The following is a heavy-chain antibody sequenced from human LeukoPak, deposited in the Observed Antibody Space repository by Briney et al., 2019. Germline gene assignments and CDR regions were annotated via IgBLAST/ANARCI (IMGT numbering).Heavy chain of an antibody. V-gene: IGHV3-9*01. CDR2: ITWNSGSK. Sequence: GGSLRLSCSASGFTFDDYAMHWVRQAPGKGLEWVSGITWNSGSKGYADSVKGRFTISRDNAKNSLYLQMNRLRAEDTALYFCAKGSDYRLFYHFDYWGQGSLVTVSS. J-gene: IGHJ4*02. D-gene: IGHD4-11*01. CDR3: AKGSDYRLFYHFDY. CDR1: GFTFDDYA.